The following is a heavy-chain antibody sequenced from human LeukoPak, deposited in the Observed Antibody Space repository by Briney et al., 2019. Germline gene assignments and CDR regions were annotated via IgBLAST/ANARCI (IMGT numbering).Heavy chain of an antibody. J-gene: IGHJ6*02. CDR2: IYTSGST. D-gene: IGHD4-11*01. CDR3: ARERDYSNAYVMDV. Sequence: SETLSLTCTVSGGSISSYYWSWIRRPAGKGLEWIGRIYTSGSTDYNPSLKSRVTMSLDTSKNQFSLNLSSVTAADTAVYYCARERDYSNAYVMDVWGQGTTVTVSS. V-gene: IGHV4-4*07. CDR1: GGSISSYY.